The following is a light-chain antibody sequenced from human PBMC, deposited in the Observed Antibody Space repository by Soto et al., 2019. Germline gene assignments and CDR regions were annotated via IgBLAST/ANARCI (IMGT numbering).Light chain of an antibody. Sequence: QSVLTQPASVSGSPGQSITISCTGTSSDIGGYNYVPWYQQHPGKAPKLMIYDVSYRPSGVSDRFSGSKSGNTASLTISGLQAEDEADYHCSSFATTTIPVFGGGTKLTVL. CDR3: SSFATTTIPV. CDR1: SSDIGGYNY. CDR2: DVS. J-gene: IGLJ2*01. V-gene: IGLV2-14*01.